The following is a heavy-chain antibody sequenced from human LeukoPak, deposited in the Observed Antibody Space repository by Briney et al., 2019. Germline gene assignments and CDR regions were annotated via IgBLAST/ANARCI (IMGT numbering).Heavy chain of an antibody. J-gene: IGHJ4*02. D-gene: IGHD6-19*01. CDR1: GGSFSGYY. Sequence: PSETLSLTCAVYGGSFSGYYWSWIRQPPGKGLEWIGYIYYSGSTNYNPSLKSRVTISVDTSKNQFSLKLSSVTAADTAVYYCARSSGWAFDYWGQGTLVTVSS. CDR2: IYYSGST. CDR3: ARSSGWAFDY. V-gene: IGHV4-59*01.